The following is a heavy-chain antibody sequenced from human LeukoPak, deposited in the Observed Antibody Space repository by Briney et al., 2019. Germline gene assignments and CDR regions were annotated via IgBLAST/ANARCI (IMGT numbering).Heavy chain of an antibody. J-gene: IGHJ4*02. CDR2: IYYSGST. D-gene: IGHD3-22*01. Sequence: SETLSLTCTVSGGSISSSSYYWGWIRQPPGKGLEWIGSIYYSGSTYYNPSLKSRVTIPVDTSKNQFSLKLSSVTAADTAVYYCARGDSSGYYSWRGYYFDYWGQGTLVTVSS. V-gene: IGHV4-39*01. CDR3: ARGDSSGYYSWRGYYFDY. CDR1: GGSISSSSYY.